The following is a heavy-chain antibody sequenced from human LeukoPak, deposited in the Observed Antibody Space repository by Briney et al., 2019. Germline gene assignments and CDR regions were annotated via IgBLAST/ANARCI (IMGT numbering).Heavy chain of an antibody. J-gene: IGHJ6*02. CDR1: GGSISSYY. CDR3: ARSYYYGMDV. D-gene: IGHD2-21*01. V-gene: IGHV4-59*01. Sequence: SETLSLTCTVSGGSISSYYWSWIRQPPGKGLEWIGYIYYSGSTNYNPSLKSRVTISVDTSKNQFSLKLSSVTAADTAVYYCARSYYYGMDVWGQGTTVTVSS. CDR2: IYYSGST.